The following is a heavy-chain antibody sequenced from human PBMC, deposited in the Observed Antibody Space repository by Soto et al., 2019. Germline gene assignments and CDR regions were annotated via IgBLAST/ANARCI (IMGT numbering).Heavy chain of an antibody. V-gene: IGHV1-3*01. CDR1: GYTFTSYG. J-gene: IGHJ5*02. Sequence: ASVKVSCKASGYTFTSYGIHWVRQAPGQRLEWMGWINAANGDTKYSPKFQGRVTITRDTSASTAYMELSSLRSEDTAVYYCVRRHVSATGIDWFDPWGQGTLVTVS. D-gene: IGHD6-13*01. CDR2: INAANGDT. CDR3: VRRHVSATGIDWFDP.